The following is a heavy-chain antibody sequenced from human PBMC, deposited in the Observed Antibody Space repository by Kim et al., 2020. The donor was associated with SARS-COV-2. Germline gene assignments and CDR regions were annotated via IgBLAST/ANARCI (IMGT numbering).Heavy chain of an antibody. D-gene: IGHD3-22*01. Sequence: SETLSLTCTVSGGSISTTIYYWGWIRQPPGKGLEWIANIYYSGSTYYNPSLKSRVTISVDTSKNQFSLKLSSVTAADTAVYYCARDGSGSSKGDFDFWGQGTLVTVSS. CDR2: IYYSGST. CDR1: GGSISTTIYY. J-gene: IGHJ4*02. CDR3: ARDGSGSSKGDFDF. V-gene: IGHV4-39*07.